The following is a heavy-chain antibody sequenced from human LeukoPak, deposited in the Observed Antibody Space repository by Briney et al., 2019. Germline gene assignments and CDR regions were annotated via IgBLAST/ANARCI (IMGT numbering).Heavy chain of an antibody. CDR2: IDPKSGDT. CDR1: GYTFTGYY. J-gene: IGHJ4*02. Sequence: ASVKVSCKASGYTFTGYYLHWVRQAPGQGLEWVGLIDPKSGDTNYALKFRGRVTMTRDTSISTVYMELSRLRIDDTAVYYCARSPGYSSSWYHLDYWGQGTLVTVSS. V-gene: IGHV1-2*02. D-gene: IGHD6-13*01. CDR3: ARSPGYSSSWYHLDY.